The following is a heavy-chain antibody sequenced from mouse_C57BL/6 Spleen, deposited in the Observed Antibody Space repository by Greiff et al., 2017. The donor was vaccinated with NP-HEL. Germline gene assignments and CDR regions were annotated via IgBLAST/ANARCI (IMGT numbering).Heavy chain of an antibody. CDR1: GYTFTSYG. Sequence: VQLQQSGAELARPGASVKLSCKASGYTFTSYGISWVKQRTGQGLEWIGEIYPRSGNTYYNEKFKGKATLTADKSSSTAYLELRSLTSEDSAVYFCARSGNYYGSQFAYWGQGTLVTVSA. CDR2: IYPRSGNT. D-gene: IGHD1-1*01. CDR3: ARSGNYYGSQFAY. J-gene: IGHJ3*01. V-gene: IGHV1-81*01.